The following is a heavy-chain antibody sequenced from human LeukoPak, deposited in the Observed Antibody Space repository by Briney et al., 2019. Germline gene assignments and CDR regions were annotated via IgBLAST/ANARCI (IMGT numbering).Heavy chain of an antibody. V-gene: IGHV4-39*01. D-gene: IGHD3-22*01. CDR3: AAYYDSSGYRFDY. J-gene: IGHJ4*02. Sequence: SETLSLTCTVSGGSISSSSYYWGWIRQPPGKGLEWIGSIYYSGSTYYNPSLKSRVTISVDTSKNQFSLKLSSVTAADTAVYYCAAYYDSSGYRFDYWGQGPLVTVSS. CDR2: IYYSGST. CDR1: GGSISSSSYY.